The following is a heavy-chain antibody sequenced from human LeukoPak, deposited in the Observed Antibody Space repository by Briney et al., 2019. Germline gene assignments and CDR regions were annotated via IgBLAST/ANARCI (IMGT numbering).Heavy chain of an antibody. CDR1: GGSISSYY. CDR3: ARHGAAAGPFDP. Sequence: SETLSLTCTVSGGSISSYYWSWIRQPAGKGLEWIGRIYTSGSTNYNPSLKSRVTMSADTSKNQFSLKLSSVTAADTAVYYCARHGAAAGPFDPWGQGTLVTVSS. J-gene: IGHJ5*02. D-gene: IGHD6-13*01. V-gene: IGHV4-4*07. CDR2: IYTSGST.